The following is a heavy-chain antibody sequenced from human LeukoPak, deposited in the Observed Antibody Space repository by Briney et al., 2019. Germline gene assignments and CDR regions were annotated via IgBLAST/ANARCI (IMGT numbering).Heavy chain of an antibody. CDR1: GLTFSSFW. V-gene: IGHV3-7*03. D-gene: IGHD6-6*01. CDR2: IKQDGSEK. Sequence: PGGSLRLSCAASGLTFSSFWMSWVRQAPGKGLEWVANIKQDGSEKYYVDSVMGRFTISRDNAENSLYLQMNSLRAEDTAVYYCARPRRIAARRANWFDPWGQGTLVTVSS. CDR3: ARPRRIAARRANWFDP. J-gene: IGHJ5*02.